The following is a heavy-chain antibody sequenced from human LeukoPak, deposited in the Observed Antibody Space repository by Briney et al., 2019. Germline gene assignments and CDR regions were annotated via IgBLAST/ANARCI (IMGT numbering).Heavy chain of an antibody. CDR2: IIPIFGTA. J-gene: IGHJ6*03. D-gene: IGHD3-9*01. V-gene: IGHV1-69*06. Sequence: ASVKVSCKASGGTFSSYAISWVRQAPGQGLEWMGGIIPIFGTANYAQKFQGRVTITADKSTSTAYMELSSLRSEDTAVYYCARAHYDILTGSYYYYMDVWGKGTTVTVSS. CDR1: GGTFSSYA. CDR3: ARAHYDILTGSYYYYMDV.